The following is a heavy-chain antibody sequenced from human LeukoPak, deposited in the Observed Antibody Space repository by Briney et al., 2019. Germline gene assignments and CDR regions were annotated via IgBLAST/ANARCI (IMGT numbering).Heavy chain of an antibody. Sequence: PGGSLRLSCAASGFTFSSYSMNWVRQAPGKGLEWVSSISSSSSYIYYADSVKGRFTISRDNAKNSLYLQMNSLRAEDTAVYYCAREALKELRLAFDYWGQGTLVTVSS. CDR1: GFTFSSYS. D-gene: IGHD1-26*01. CDR2: ISSSSSYI. V-gene: IGHV3-21*04. CDR3: AREALKELRLAFDY. J-gene: IGHJ4*02.